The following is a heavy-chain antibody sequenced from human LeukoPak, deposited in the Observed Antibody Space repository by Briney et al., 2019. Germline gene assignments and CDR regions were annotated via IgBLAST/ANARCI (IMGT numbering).Heavy chain of an antibody. Sequence: ASVKVSCKASGYTFTGYYMHWVRQAPGQGLEWMGWINPNSGGTNYAQKFQGRVTMTRDTSISTAYMELSRLRSGDTAVYYCARDVIGGFTYPVNWFDPWGQGTLVTVSS. V-gene: IGHV1-2*02. J-gene: IGHJ5*02. D-gene: IGHD5-12*01. CDR1: GYTFTGYY. CDR3: ARDVIGGFTYPVNWFDP. CDR2: INPNSGGT.